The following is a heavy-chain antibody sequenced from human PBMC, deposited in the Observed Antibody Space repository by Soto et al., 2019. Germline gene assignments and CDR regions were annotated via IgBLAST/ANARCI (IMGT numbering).Heavy chain of an antibody. CDR1: GDSVSGGDSY. V-gene: IGHV4-30-4*01. CDR3: VRGGNPYHYATSGPGTFDK. J-gene: IGHJ4*02. CDR2: TSFSGYT. Sequence: QVQLQESGPGLVKPSQTLSLTCTVSGDSVSGGDSYWSWIRQPPGQALEWIGYTSFSGYTSYTPSLKSPVTISVDMSKSQFSLRLTSVTAADTAIYYCVRGGNPYHYATSGPGTFDKLGQGTLVSVSS. D-gene: IGHD3-22*01.